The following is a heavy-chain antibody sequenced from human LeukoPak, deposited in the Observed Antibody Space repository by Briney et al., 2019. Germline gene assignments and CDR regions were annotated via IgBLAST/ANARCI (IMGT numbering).Heavy chain of an antibody. V-gene: IGHV3-15*01. CDR1: GFTFSNAW. D-gene: IGHD2-15*01. CDR2: IKSKTDGGTT. Sequence: GGSLRLSCAASGFTFSNAWMSWVRQAPGKGLEWVGRIKSKTDGGTTDYAAPVKGRFTISRDDSKNTLYLQMNSLKTEDTAVYYCTIHRGYCSGGSCLGIWGQGTMVTVSS. J-gene: IGHJ3*02. CDR3: TIHRGYCSGGSCLGI.